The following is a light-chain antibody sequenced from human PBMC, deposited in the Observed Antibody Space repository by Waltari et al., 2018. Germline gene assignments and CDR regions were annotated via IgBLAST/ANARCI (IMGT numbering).Light chain of an antibody. CDR1: SSDVGKYNL. Sequence: QSALTQPASVSGSPGQSITISCNGTSSDVGKYNLVSWYQQHPGKAPKLMISAGSKRPSGVSNRFSGSKSGNTASLTISGLQAEDEADYYCCSYAGSSTYVFGTGTKVTVL. CDR3: CSYAGSSTYV. V-gene: IGLV2-23*01. CDR2: AGS. J-gene: IGLJ1*01.